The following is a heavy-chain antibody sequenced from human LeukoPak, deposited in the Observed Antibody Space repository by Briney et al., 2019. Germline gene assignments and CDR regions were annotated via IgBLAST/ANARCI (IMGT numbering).Heavy chain of an antibody. V-gene: IGHV3-48*01. CDR1: GFPFSSYE. Sequence: PGGSLRLSCAASGFPFSSYEMNWVRQAPGKGLEWVSYISSSSSTIYYADSVKGRFTISRDNAKNSLYLQMNSLRAEDTAVYYCARDSELSVAGVGATMYYWGQGTLVTVSS. CDR2: ISSSSSTI. CDR3: ARDSELSVAGVGATMYY. D-gene: IGHD1-26*01. J-gene: IGHJ4*02.